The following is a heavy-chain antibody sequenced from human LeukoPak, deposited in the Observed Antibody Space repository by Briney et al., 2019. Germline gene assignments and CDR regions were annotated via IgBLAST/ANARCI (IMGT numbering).Heavy chain of an antibody. CDR2: ISSSSSYI. CDR1: GFTFSSYS. D-gene: IGHD1-26*01. V-gene: IGHV3-21*01. Sequence: PGGSLRLSCAASGFTFSSYSMNWVRQAPGKGLEWVSSISSSSSYIYYADSVKGRFTISRDNAKNSLYLQMNSLRAEDTAVYYCARDHRGRYRPRFDYWGQGTLVTVSS. CDR3: ARDHRGRYRPRFDY. J-gene: IGHJ4*02.